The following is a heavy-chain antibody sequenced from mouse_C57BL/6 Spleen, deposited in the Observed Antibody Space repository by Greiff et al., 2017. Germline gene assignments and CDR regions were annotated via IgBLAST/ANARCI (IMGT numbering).Heavy chain of an antibody. J-gene: IGHJ4*01. CDR2: IDPYNGDT. CDR1: GYSFTGYF. D-gene: IGHD2-4*01. Sequence: EVQLQQSGPELVKPGASVKISCKASGYSFTGYFMNWVMQSHGKSLEWIGRIDPYNGDTFYNQKFKGKATLTVDKSSSTAHMELRSLTSEDSAVYYCARYYDYDYYAMDYWGQGTSVTVSS. V-gene: IGHV1-20*01. CDR3: ARYYDYDYYAMDY.